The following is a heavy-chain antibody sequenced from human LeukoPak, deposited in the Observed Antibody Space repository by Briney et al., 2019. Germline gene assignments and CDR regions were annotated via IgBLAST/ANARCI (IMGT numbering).Heavy chain of an antibody. D-gene: IGHD6-13*01. V-gene: IGHV3-21*01. J-gene: IGHJ6*03. CDR2: ISSSSSYI. CDR3: ARAQLDSRGGSSWYYYYYYYMDV. Sequence: PGGSLRLSCAASGFTFSSYSMNWVRQAPGKGLEWVSSISSSSSYIYYADSVKGRFTISRDNAKNSLYLQMNSLRAEDTAVYYCARAQLDSRGGSSWYYYYYYYMDVWGKGTTVTVSS. CDR1: GFTFSSYS.